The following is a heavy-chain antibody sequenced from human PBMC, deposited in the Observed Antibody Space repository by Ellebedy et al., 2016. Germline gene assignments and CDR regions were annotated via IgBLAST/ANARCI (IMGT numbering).Heavy chain of an antibody. V-gene: IGHV5-51*01. J-gene: IGHJ6*03. CDR3: ARGHYDSSANLSSYYYYYMDV. CDR1: GYSFTSYW. Sequence: GESLKISXKGSGYSFTSYWISWVRQMPGKGLEWMGIIYPGDSDTRYSPSFQGQVTISADKSISTAYLQWSSLKASDTAMYYCARGHYDSSANLSSYYYYYMDVWGKGTTVTVSS. CDR2: IYPGDSDT. D-gene: IGHD3-22*01.